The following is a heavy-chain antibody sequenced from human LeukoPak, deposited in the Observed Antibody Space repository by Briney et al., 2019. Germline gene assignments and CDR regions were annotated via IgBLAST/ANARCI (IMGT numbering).Heavy chain of an antibody. CDR1: GFTFSSYS. Sequence: PGGSLRLSCAASGFTFSSYSMNWVRQAPGKGLEWVSSISSSSSYIYYADSVKGRCTISRDNAKNSLYLQMNSLRAEDTAVYYCAREGIVVVSAADNYFDYWGQGTLVTVSS. D-gene: IGHD2-2*01. V-gene: IGHV3-21*01. CDR2: ISSSSSYI. J-gene: IGHJ4*02. CDR3: AREGIVVVSAADNYFDY.